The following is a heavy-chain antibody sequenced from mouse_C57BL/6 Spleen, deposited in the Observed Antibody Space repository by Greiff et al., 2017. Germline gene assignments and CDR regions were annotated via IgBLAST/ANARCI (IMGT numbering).Heavy chain of an antibody. CDR2: IYPGDGDT. J-gene: IGHJ2*01. CDR1: GYAFSSYW. D-gene: IGHD1-1*02. CDR3: ARGNYGLYYFDY. V-gene: IGHV1-80*01. Sequence: VQLQQSGAELVKPGASVKISCKASGYAFSSYWMNWVKQRPGKGLEWIGQIYPGDGDTNYNGKFKGKPTLTADKTSSTAYMQRSSMTSEDAAVYFCARGNYGLYYFDYWGQGTTLTVSS.